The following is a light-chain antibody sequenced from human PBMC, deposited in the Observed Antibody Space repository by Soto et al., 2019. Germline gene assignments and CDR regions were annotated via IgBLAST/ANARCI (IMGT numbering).Light chain of an antibody. CDR2: EAS. J-gene: IGKJ1*01. Sequence: DIQMTQSPSTLSASLGDRVTITCRASQSISSWLAWYQQKPGKAPKLLIYEASSLESGVPSRFSGSGSGTEFTLTISSLQPDDFVTYYCEQYNGYSLTFGQGTKVDIK. CDR1: QSISSW. CDR3: EQYNGYSLT. V-gene: IGKV1-5*03.